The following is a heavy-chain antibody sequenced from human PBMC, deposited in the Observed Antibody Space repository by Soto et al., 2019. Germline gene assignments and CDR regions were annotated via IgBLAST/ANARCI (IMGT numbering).Heavy chain of an antibody. J-gene: IGHJ4*02. CDR2: INHSGST. CDR3: ASNSYGYTFYDH. D-gene: IGHD5-18*01. CDR1: GGSFSGYY. V-gene: IGHV4-34*01. Sequence: SETLSLTCAIYGGSFSGYYWSWLRQPPGKGLEWIGEINHSGSTNYNPSLKSRVTISVDTSKNQFSLKLSSVTAADTAVYYCASNSYGYTFYDHWGQGTLVTVPS.